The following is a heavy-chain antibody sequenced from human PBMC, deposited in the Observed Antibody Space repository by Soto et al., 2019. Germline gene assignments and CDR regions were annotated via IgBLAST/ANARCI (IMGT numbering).Heavy chain of an antibody. J-gene: IGHJ6*02. V-gene: IGHV3-21*01. CDR1: GFTFSDYT. Sequence: GGSLRLSCAASGFTFSDYTMNWVRQAPGKGLEWVSSISRSSNYINYADSVKGRFTISRDNAKNSLYLQMNSLRVEDTAVFYCAREGGRDLNPYYYYGVDVRGQGTTVTVSS. CDR2: ISRSSNYI. CDR3: AREGGRDLNPYYYYGVDV. D-gene: IGHD3-10*01.